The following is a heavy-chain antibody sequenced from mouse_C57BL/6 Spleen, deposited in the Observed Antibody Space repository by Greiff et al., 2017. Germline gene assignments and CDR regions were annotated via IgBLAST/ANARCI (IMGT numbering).Heavy chain of an antibody. CDR2: IHPNSGST. CDR3: AGGLRRNYAMDY. J-gene: IGHJ4*01. V-gene: IGHV1-64*01. Sequence: QVQLQQPGAELVKPGASVKLSCTASGYTFTSYWMHWVKQRPGQGLEWIGMIHPNSGSTNYNEKFKSKATLTVDKSSSTAYMQLSSLTSEDSAVYYCAGGLRRNYAMDYWGQGTSVTVSS. CDR1: GYTFTSYW. D-gene: IGHD2-4*01.